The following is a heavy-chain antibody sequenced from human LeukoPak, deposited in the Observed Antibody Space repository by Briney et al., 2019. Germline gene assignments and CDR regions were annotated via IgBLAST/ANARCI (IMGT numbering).Heavy chain of an antibody. Sequence: SSGTVSCKASRYIFTGYYMHWVRQAPGQGLEWMRWFNPNSGGTNYAQKFQGRVTMTRDTSISTGYMELSKLRSDDTAVYYCATLVIAVAGSFGDYWGQGTLVTVTS. J-gene: IGHJ4*02. V-gene: IGHV1-2*02. CDR3: ATLVIAVAGSFGDY. CDR1: RYIFTGYY. D-gene: IGHD6-19*01. CDR2: FNPNSGGT.